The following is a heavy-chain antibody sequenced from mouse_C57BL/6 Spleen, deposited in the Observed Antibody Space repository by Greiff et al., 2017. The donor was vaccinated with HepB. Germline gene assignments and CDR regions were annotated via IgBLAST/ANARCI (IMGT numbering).Heavy chain of an antibody. J-gene: IGHJ2*01. V-gene: IGHV5-9*01. CDR2: ISGGGGNT. CDR3: ARHYGNYFDY. D-gene: IGHD2-1*01. Sequence: EVQRVESGGGLVKPGGSLKLSCAASGFTFSSYTMSWVRQTPEKRLEWVATISGGGGNTYYPDSMKGRFHISRDQAKNNLYLHMSSLGSGDTALYYCARHYGNYFDYWGQSTTLTVSS. CDR1: GFTFSSYT.